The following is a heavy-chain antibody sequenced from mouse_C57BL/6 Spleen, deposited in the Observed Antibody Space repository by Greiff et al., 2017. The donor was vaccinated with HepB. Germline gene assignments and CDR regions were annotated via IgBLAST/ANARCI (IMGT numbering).Heavy chain of an antibody. V-gene: IGHV1-62-2*01. Sequence: QVQLQQSGAELVKPGASVKLSCKASGYTFTEYTIHWVKQRSGQGLEWIGWFYPGSGSIKYNEKFKDKATLTADKSSSTVYMELSRLTSEDAAVYFCARHEGRSPYDGYAMDYWGQGTSVTVSS. CDR2: FYPGSGSI. J-gene: IGHJ4*01. CDR1: GYTFTEYT. D-gene: IGHD2-3*01. CDR3: ARHEGRSPYDGYAMDY.